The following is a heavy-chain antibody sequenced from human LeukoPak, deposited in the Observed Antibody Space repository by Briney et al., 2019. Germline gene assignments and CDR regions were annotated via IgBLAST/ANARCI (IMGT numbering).Heavy chain of an antibody. CDR2: ISSSSSYI. D-gene: IGHD3-16*01. Sequence: GGSLRLSCAASGITFSSFTMNWVRQAPGKGLEWVSCISSSSSYIYYADSVKGRFTISRDNAKNSLYLQMNSLRAEDTAVYYCARGGVDYCYYYMDVWGKGTTVTVSS. CDR3: ARGGVDYCYYYMDV. J-gene: IGHJ6*03. V-gene: IGHV3-21*01. CDR1: GITFSSFT.